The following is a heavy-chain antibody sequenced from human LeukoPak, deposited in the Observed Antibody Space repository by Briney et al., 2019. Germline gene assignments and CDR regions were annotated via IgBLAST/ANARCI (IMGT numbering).Heavy chain of an antibody. D-gene: IGHD1-26*01. V-gene: IGHV3-21*01. Sequence: GGSLRLSCAASGFTFSSYSMNWVRQAPGKGLEWVSSISSSSSYIYYADSVKGRFTISRDNAKNSLYLQMNSLRAEDTAVYYCARGVVSRELLLYYYMDVWGKGTTVTVSS. CDR2: ISSSSSYI. J-gene: IGHJ6*03. CDR1: GFTFSSYS. CDR3: ARGVVSRELLLYYYMDV.